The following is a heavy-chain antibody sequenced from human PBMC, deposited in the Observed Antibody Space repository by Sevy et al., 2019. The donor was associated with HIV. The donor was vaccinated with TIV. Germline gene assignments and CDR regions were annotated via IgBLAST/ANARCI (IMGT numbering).Heavy chain of an antibody. CDR2: IYPGDSDT. V-gene: IGHV5-51*01. J-gene: IGHJ5*02. Sequence: GESLKISCKGSGYSFTSYWIGWVRQMPGKGLEWMGIIYPGDSDTRYSPSFQCHLPISSDKSLSTAYLQWISLKASDTAMYYCARKYYDILTGYYRFDPWGHGTLVTVSS. CDR3: ARKYYDILTGYYRFDP. CDR1: GYSFTSYW. D-gene: IGHD3-9*01.